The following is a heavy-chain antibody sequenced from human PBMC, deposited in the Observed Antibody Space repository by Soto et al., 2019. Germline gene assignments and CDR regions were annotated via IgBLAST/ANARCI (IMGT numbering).Heavy chain of an antibody. V-gene: IGHV3-53*02. J-gene: IGHJ1*01. CDR3: ARGDTVQSRVIGD. D-gene: IGHD5-18*01. CDR2: IYSSGIT. CDR1: GFTVSTNY. Sequence: EVQMVETGGGLIQPGGSLRLSCAASGFTVSTNYMSWVRQAPGRGLEWVSVIYSSGITYYADSVKGRFTISRDNSKNTLYLQMNSLTAEDTALYYCARGDTVQSRVIGDWGQGTLVTVSS.